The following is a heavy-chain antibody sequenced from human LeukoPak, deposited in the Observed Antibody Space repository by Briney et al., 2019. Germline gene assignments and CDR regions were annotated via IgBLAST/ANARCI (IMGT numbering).Heavy chain of an antibody. CDR3: AKMRTPTAHSGDVFDI. CDR2: ISYDGSNK. J-gene: IGHJ3*02. CDR1: GFTFSSYG. Sequence: GRSLRLSCAASGFTFSSYGIHWVRQAPGKGLEWVAVISYDGSNKYYVDSVKGRFTTSRDNSKNTLNLQMNSLRAEDAAVYYCAKMRTPTAHSGDVFDIWGQGTMVTVSS. D-gene: IGHD4-17*01. V-gene: IGHV3-30*18.